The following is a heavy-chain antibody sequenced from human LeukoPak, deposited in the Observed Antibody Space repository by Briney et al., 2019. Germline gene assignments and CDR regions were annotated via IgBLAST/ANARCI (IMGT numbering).Heavy chain of an antibody. CDR1: GFTFSSYG. J-gene: IGHJ4*02. CDR2: ISYDGSNK. CDR3: AKDLFRSFTFDY. V-gene: IGHV3-30*18. Sequence: GGSLRLSCAASGFTFSSYGMHWVRQAPGKGLEWVAVISYDGSNKYYADSVKGRFTISRDNSKNTLYLQMNSLRAEDTAVYYCAKDLFRSFTFDYWGQGTLVTVSS. D-gene: IGHD6-6*01.